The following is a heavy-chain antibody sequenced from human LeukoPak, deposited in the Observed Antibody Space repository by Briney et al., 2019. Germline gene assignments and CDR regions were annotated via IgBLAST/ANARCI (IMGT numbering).Heavy chain of an antibody. CDR1: GFTFSSSW. J-gene: IGHJ4*02. V-gene: IGHV3-7*01. CDR2: IREDGSEK. Sequence: GGSLRLSCAASGFTFSSSWMTWVRQAPGKGLEWVASIREDGSEKTSVDSVKGRTISRDNAKNSLYLQMDSLRADDTAVYYCAKDGGTHFDHWGQGTLVTVSS. CDR3: AKDGGTHFDH. D-gene: IGHD1-26*01.